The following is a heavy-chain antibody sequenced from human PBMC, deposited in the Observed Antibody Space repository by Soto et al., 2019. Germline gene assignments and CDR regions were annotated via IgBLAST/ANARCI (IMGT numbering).Heavy chain of an antibody. J-gene: IGHJ3*02. V-gene: IGHV1-69*12. CDR2: IIPIFGTA. CDR3: AREWYYDSSGYRHHAFDI. CDR1: GGTFSSYA. D-gene: IGHD3-22*01. Sequence: QVQLVQSGAEVKKPGSSVKVSCKASGGTFSSYAISWVRQAPGQGLEWMGGIIPIFGTANYAQKFQGRVTITADXXTXTXXMELSSLRSEDTAVYYCAREWYYDSSGYRHHAFDIWGQGTMVTVSS.